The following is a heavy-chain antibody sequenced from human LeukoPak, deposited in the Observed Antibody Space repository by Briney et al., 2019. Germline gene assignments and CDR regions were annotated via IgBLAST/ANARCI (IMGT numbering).Heavy chain of an antibody. CDR1: GNIFTGYY. J-gene: IGHJ4*02. Sequence: GASVTVSCKASGNIFTGYYIHWVRQAPGQGLEWMGWINPSGDTKYAQKFQGRVTMTRDTSISTAYMELSRLRSDDTAVYYCARDRTTVTIFDYWGQGTLVTVSS. CDR2: INPSGDT. CDR3: ARDRTTVTIFDY. V-gene: IGHV1-2*02. D-gene: IGHD4-17*01.